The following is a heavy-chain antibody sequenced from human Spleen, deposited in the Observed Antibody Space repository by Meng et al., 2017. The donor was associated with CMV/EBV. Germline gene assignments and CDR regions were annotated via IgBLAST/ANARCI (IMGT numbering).Heavy chain of an antibody. CDR3: ATSGTRSFGDYAFDM. J-gene: IGHJ3*02. V-gene: IGHV4-59*02. CDR2: IYYSGST. D-gene: IGHD1-14*01. Sequence: SGFTVSSNYMSWVRQAPGKGLEWIGYIYYSGSTKYNPSLKSRLTISVDMSKNQFSLKLRSVTAADTAVYYCATSGTRSFGDYAFDMWGQGTMVTVSS. CDR1: GFTVSSNY.